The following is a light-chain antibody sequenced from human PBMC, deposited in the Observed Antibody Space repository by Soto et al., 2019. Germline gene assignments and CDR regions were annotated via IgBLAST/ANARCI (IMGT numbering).Light chain of an antibody. V-gene: IGLV2-14*01. CDR1: SSDVGGYNY. Sequence: QSVLAQPASVSGSPGQSITISCTGTSSDVGGYNYVSWYQQHPGKAPKLMIYEVSNRPSGASNRFSGSKSGNTASLTISGLQAEDEADYYCSSYSSTTLVFGTGTKVTVL. CDR3: SSYSSTTLV. J-gene: IGLJ1*01. CDR2: EVS.